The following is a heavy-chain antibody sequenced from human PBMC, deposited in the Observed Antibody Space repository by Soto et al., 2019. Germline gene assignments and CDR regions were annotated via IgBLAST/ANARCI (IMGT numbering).Heavy chain of an antibody. CDR2: INHSGST. CDR1: GGASSDYH. J-gene: IGHJ3*02. V-gene: IGHV4-34*01. CDR3: ARDPLNYDSSGGDAFDI. Sequence: TVSLTCAVYGGASSDYHCRRIRQPPGQWLEWIVKINHSGSTNDNPSRKSRVTISLDTSKNQFSLKLSSVTAADTAVYYSARDPLNYDSSGGDAFDIWGQGTMVTVSS. D-gene: IGHD3-22*01.